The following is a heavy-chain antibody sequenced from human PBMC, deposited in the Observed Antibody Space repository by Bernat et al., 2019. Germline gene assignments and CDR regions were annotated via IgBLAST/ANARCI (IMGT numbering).Heavy chain of an antibody. CDR2: IRSNGGST. D-gene: IGHD4-17*01. Sequence: VQLVESGGGVVQPGGSLRLSCAASGFTFSSYAMHWVRQAPGKGLEYVSAIRSNGGSTYYANSVKGRFTISRDNSKNTLYLQMNSLRAEDTAVYYCAKAAYGDYVLDYWGQGTLVTVSS. J-gene: IGHJ4*02. CDR1: GFTFSSYA. CDR3: AKAAYGDYVLDY. V-gene: IGHV3-64*01.